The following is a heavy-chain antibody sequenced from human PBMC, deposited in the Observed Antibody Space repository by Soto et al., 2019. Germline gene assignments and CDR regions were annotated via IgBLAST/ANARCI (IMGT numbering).Heavy chain of an antibody. J-gene: IGHJ6*02. Sequence: QVQLVQSGAEVKKPGSSVKVSCRASGDTFSSYTVNWLRQAPGRGLEWMGRIIPIPTTTDDAQNFRGRLTITADETTNTPYRELSSLRSEDPALYYCATRRDCGYDCYHNLYSGMDVWGQGTTVTV. CDR1: GDTFSSYT. CDR3: ATRRDCGYDCYHNLYSGMDV. CDR2: IIPIPTTT. V-gene: IGHV1-69*08. D-gene: IGHD2-21*02.